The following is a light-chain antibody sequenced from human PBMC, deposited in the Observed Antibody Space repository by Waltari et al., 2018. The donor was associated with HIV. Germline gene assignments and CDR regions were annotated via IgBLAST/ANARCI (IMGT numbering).Light chain of an antibody. CDR2: DVS. V-gene: IGLV2-23*02. J-gene: IGLJ2*01. CDR1: SSDVGGYNS. Sequence: QSALTQPASVSGSPGQSITISCTGTSSDVGGYNSVSLYQQHPGKAPKLMIYDVSKRPSGVSNRFSGSKSGNTASLTISGLQAEDESDYYCCSYAGSSTFAVFGGGTKLTVL. CDR3: CSYAGSSTFAV.